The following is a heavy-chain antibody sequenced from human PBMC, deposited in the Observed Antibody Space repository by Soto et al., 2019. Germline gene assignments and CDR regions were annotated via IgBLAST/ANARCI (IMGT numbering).Heavy chain of an antibody. CDR3: AREFRYSSGYAFDI. Sequence: GGSLRLSCAASGFTFSSYSRNGVRQAPGKGLEWVSYISSSSSTIYYADSVKGRFTISRDNAKNSLYLQMNSLRDEDTAVYYCAREFRYSSGYAFDIWGQGTMVTVSS. CDR2: ISSSSSTI. J-gene: IGHJ3*02. CDR1: GFTFSSYS. D-gene: IGHD3-22*01. V-gene: IGHV3-48*02.